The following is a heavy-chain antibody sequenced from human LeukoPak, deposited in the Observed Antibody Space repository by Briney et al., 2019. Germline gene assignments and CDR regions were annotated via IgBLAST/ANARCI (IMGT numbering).Heavy chain of an antibody. CDR2: INHSGST. Sequence: SETLSLTCAVYGGSFSGYYWSWIRQPPGKGLEWIGEINHSGSTNYNPPLKSRVTISVDTSKNQFSLKLSSVTAADTAVYYCARRKPGYSNYYYYYMDVWGKGTTVTISS. V-gene: IGHV4-34*01. D-gene: IGHD3-9*01. CDR1: GGSFSGYY. J-gene: IGHJ6*03. CDR3: ARRKPGYSNYYYYYMDV.